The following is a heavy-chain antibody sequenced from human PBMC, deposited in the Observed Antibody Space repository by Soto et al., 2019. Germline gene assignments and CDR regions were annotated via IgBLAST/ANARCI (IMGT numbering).Heavy chain of an antibody. D-gene: IGHD1-7*01. CDR1: GFDFSDYY. V-gene: IGHV3-11*01. Sequence: PGGSLRLSCAVSGFDFSDYYMSWIRQAPGKGLEWLSYISGGGATIYYADSVKGRFTISRDNVDDSLSLHMNNLRGDDTAIYYCVKIRKNYRAEYFQDWGQGTLVTVSS. CDR3: VKIRKNYRAEYFQD. J-gene: IGHJ1*01. CDR2: ISGGGATI.